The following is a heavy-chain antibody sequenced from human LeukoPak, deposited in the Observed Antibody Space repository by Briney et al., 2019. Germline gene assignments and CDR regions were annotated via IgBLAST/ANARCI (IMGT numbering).Heavy chain of an antibody. Sequence: PGGSLRLSCAASGFTFSSYSMNWVRQAPGKGLEWVSSISSSSSYIYYADSVKGRFSISRDNAKNSLYLQMNSLRAEDTAVYYCAADIRDGYDYWGQGTLVTVSS. V-gene: IGHV3-21*01. J-gene: IGHJ4*02. CDR1: GFTFSSYS. CDR3: AADIRDGYDY. CDR2: ISSSSSYI. D-gene: IGHD5-24*01.